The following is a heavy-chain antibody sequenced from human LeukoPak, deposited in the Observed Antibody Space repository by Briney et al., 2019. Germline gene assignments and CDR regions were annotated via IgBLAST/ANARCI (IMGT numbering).Heavy chain of an antibody. Sequence: GGSLRLFCAASGFTVSSNYMNWVRQAPGKGLEWVSVIYSDGNTYYADSVKGRFTISRDNSKNTLYLQMNSLRAEDTAVYYCARAQGTLWGQGALVTVSS. CDR3: ARAQGTL. J-gene: IGHJ4*02. CDR1: GFTVSSNY. V-gene: IGHV3-53*01. CDR2: IYSDGNT.